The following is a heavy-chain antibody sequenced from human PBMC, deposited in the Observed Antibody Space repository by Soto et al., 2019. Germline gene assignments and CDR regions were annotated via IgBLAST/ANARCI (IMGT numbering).Heavy chain of an antibody. CDR1: GFTFSSYS. D-gene: IGHD2-2*01. CDR2: ISSSSSYI. CDR3: ARGMRDRDIVVVPISAWYYYYGMDV. Sequence: ESGGGLVKPGGSLRLSCAASGFTFSSYSMNWVRQAPGKGLEWVSSISSSSSYIYYADSVKGRFTISRDNAKNSLYLQMNSLRAEDTAVYYCARGMRDRDIVVVPISAWYYYYGMDVWGQGTTVTVSS. V-gene: IGHV3-21*01. J-gene: IGHJ6*02.